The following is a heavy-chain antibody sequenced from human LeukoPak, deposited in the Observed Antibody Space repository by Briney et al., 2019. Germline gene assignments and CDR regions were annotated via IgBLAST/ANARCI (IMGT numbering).Heavy chain of an antibody. Sequence: SETLSLTCAVYGGSFSGYYWSWIRQPPGKGLEWIGEINHSGSTNYNPSLKSRVTISVDTSKNQFSLRLSSVTAADTAVFYCARGEVVVVPAASYYYYYMDVWGKGTTVTVSS. J-gene: IGHJ6*03. CDR3: ARGEVVVVPAASYYYYYMDV. V-gene: IGHV4-34*01. CDR1: GGSFSGYY. D-gene: IGHD2-2*01. CDR2: INHSGST.